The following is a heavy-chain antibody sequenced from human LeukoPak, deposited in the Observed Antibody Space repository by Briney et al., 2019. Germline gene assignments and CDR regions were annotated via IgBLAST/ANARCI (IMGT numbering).Heavy chain of an antibody. J-gene: IGHJ4*02. CDR1: GFTFSSYS. V-gene: IGHV3-21*01. CDR2: ISSSSSYI. Sequence: GGSLRLSCAASGFTFSSYSMNWVRQAPGKGLEWVSSISSSSSYIYYADSVKGRFTISRDNAKNSLYLQMNSLRAEDTAVYYCAKGGIHSSGWYDRRVDYWGQGTLVTVSS. CDR3: AKGGIHSSGWYDRRVDY. D-gene: IGHD6-19*01.